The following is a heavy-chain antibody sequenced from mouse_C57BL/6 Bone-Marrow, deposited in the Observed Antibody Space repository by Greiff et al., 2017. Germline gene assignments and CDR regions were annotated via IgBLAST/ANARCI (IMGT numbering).Heavy chain of an antibody. CDR3: ARVHGSSYTWFAY. CDR1: GYSITSGYD. CDR2: ISYSGST. Sequence: EVKLQESGPGMVKPSQSLSLTCTVPGYSITSGYDWHWIRHFPGNKLEWMGYISYSGSTNYNPSLKSRISITHDTSKNHFFLKLNSVTTEDTATYYCARVHGSSYTWFAYWGQGTLVTVSA. V-gene: IGHV3-1*01. D-gene: IGHD1-1*01. J-gene: IGHJ3*01.